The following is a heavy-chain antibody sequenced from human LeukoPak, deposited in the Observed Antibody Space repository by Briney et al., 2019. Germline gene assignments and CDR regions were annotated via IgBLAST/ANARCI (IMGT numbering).Heavy chain of an antibody. Sequence: HGESLKISCEGSGYSFTSYWIGWVRQMPGKGLEWMGIIYPGDSDTRYSPSFQGQVSISADKSTTTAYLQWRSLTASDTATYYCARTPGSTDYRGYQYWYFDLWGRGALVTVAS. CDR2: IYPGDSDT. D-gene: IGHD5-12*01. V-gene: IGHV5-51*01. CDR1: GYSFTSYW. CDR3: ARTPGSTDYRGYQYWYFDL. J-gene: IGHJ2*01.